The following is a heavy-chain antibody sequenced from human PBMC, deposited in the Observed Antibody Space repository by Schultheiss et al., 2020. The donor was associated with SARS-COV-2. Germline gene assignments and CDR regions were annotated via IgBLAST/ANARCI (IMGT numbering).Heavy chain of an antibody. CDR1: GLTVSDYY. CDR3: AKDRGGRVVPAAIYAFDI. Sequence: GGSLRLSCAASGLTVSDYYMTWIRQAPGKGLEWVSYISSSGSYTNYADSVRGRFTISRDNAKNSLYLQMNSLRAEDTAVYYCAKDRGGRVVPAAIYAFDIWGQGTMVTV. D-gene: IGHD2-2*01. V-gene: IGHV3-11*06. J-gene: IGHJ3*02. CDR2: ISSSGSYT.